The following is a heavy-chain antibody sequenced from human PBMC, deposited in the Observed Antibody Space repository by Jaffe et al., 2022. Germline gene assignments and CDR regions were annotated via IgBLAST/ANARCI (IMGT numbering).Heavy chain of an antibody. CDR2: IRSKPYGGTT. D-gene: IGHD2-15*01. V-gene: IGHV3-49*04. Sequence: EVQLVESGGGLVQPGRSLRLSCTASGFTFGDYAMYWVRQSPGKGLEWVGFIRSKPYGGTTEYAASVKGRFTISRDDSKSIAYLQMNSLKTEDTALYYCTREGVVVVAATERFDYWGQGILVTVSS. J-gene: IGHJ4*02. CDR1: GFTFGDYA. CDR3: TREGVVVVAATERFDY.